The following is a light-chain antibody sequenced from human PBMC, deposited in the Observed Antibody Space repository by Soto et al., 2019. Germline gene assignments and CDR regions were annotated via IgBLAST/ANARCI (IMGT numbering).Light chain of an antibody. CDR1: QSVGSN. Sequence: EIVLTQSPATLSVSPGERATLSCRASQSVGSNLAWYQLNPGQAPRVLIYGASTRATGIPARFSGSGSGTEFTLTISSLQSEDFAVYHCQHYNNWPPTWTFGQGTKVEVK. J-gene: IGKJ1*01. CDR3: QHYNNWPPTWT. V-gene: IGKV3-15*01. CDR2: GAS.